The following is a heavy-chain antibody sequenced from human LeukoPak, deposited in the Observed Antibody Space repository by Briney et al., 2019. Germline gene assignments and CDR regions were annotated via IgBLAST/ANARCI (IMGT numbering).Heavy chain of an antibody. CDR3: ARHPYHPAYCGGDCYYLFDY. D-gene: IGHD2-21*02. CDR2: IYYSGST. V-gene: IGHV4-59*08. Sequence: PSETLSLTCTVSGGSISSYYWSWIRQPPGKGLEWIGYIYYSGSTNYNPSLKSRVTISVDTSKNQFSLKLSSVTAADTAVYYCARHPYHPAYCGGDCYYLFDYWGQGTLVTVSS. J-gene: IGHJ4*02. CDR1: GGSISSYY.